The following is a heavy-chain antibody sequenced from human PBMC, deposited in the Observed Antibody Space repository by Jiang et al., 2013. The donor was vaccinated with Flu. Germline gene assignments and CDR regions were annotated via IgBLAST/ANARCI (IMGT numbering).Heavy chain of an antibody. D-gene: IGHD1-26*01. CDR2: FDPEDGET. Sequence: GAEVKKPGASVKVSCKVSGYTLTELSMHWVRQAPGKGLEWMGGFDPEDGETIYAQKFQGRVTMTEDTSTDTAYMELSSLRSEDTAVYYCATDSGPRTGSDSGSYHWYFQHWGQGTLVTVSS. CDR3: ATDSGPRTGSDSGSYHWYFQH. V-gene: IGHV1-24*01. CDR1: GYTLTELS. J-gene: IGHJ1*01.